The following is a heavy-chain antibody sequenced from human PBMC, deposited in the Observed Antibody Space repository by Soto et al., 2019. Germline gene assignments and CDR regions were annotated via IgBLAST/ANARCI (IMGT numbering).Heavy chain of an antibody. CDR1: GWSFTRYY. V-gene: IGHV1-46*01. J-gene: IGHJ6*02. Sequence: AGVPVSCKGCGWSFTRYYMHGVQQAPGQGLEWMGIINPSGGSTSYAQKVQGSVNMTRDTSTSTVYMELSRLRSEDTVVYYCARRQPDYYYYGMDVWGQGTTVTVSS. CDR3: ARRQPDYYYYGMDV. CDR2: INPSGGST.